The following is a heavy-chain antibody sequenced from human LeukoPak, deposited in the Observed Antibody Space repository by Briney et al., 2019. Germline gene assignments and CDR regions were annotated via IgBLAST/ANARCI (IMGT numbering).Heavy chain of an antibody. D-gene: IGHD3-10*01. CDR1: GGTFSSYA. Sequence: ASVKVSCKASGGTFSSYAISWVRQAPGQGLEWMGGIIPIFGTANYAQKFQGRVTITADESTSTAYMELSSLRSEDTAVYYCARGSMVRGVSWAFDYWGQGTLVTVSS. V-gene: IGHV1-69*13. CDR2: IIPIFGTA. CDR3: ARGSMVRGVSWAFDY. J-gene: IGHJ4*02.